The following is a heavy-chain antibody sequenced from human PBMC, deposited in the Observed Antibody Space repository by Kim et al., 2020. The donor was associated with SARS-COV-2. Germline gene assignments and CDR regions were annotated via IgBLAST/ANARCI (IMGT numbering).Heavy chain of an antibody. V-gene: IGHV3-33*06. CDR3: AKEFVGGIVGATPFDY. D-gene: IGHD1-26*01. J-gene: IGHJ4*02. CDR2: IWYDGSNK. CDR1: GFTFSSYA. Sequence: GGSLRLSCAASGFTFSSYAMHWVRQAPGKGLEWVAVIWYDGSNKYYADSVKGRFTISRDNSKNTLYLQMNSLRAEDTAVYYCAKEFVGGIVGATPFDYWGQGTLVTVSS.